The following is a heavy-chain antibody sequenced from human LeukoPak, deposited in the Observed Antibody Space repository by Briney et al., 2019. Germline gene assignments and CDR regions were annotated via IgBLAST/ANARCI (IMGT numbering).Heavy chain of an antibody. J-gene: IGHJ4*02. D-gene: IGHD3-22*01. CDR1: GFTFSSYS. Sequence: GGSLRLSCAASGFTFSSYSMNWVRQAPGKGLEWVSCISTSSSYIYYADSVKGRFTISRDNAKNSLYLQMNSLRVEDTAVYYCARAVWDSSGHLFDYWGQGTLVTVSS. V-gene: IGHV3-21*01. CDR3: ARAVWDSSGHLFDY. CDR2: ISTSSSYI.